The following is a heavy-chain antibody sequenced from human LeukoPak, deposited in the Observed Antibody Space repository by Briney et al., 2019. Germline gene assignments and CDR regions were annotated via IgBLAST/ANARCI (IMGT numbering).Heavy chain of an antibody. J-gene: IGHJ4*02. CDR2: INHSGST. CDR3: ARVKGSSSSRD. V-gene: IGHV4-34*01. Sequence: PSETLSLTCAVYGGSISGYYWSWIRQPPGKGLEWIGEINHSGSTNYNPSLKSRVTISVDTSKNQFSLKLSSVTAADTAVYYCARVKGSSSSRDWGQGTLVTVSS. CDR1: GGSISGYY. D-gene: IGHD6-13*01.